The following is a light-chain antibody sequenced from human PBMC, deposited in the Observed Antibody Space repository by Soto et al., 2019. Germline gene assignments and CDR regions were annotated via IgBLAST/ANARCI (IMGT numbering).Light chain of an antibody. J-gene: IGLJ2*01. CDR1: SSDVGSYNP. CDR3: CAYAGSSTFVI. CDR2: EVT. V-gene: IGLV2-23*02. Sequence: QSALTQPASVSGSPGQSITISCTGTSSDVGSYNPVSWYQQHPGKVPKLMIYEVTKRPSGVSNRFSGSKSGNTASLTISGLQAEDEADYYCCAYAGSSTFVIFGGGTKVTVL.